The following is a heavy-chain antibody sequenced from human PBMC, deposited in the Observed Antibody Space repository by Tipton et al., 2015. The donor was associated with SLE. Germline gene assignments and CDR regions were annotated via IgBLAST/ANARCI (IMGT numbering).Heavy chain of an antibody. J-gene: IGHJ4*02. V-gene: IGHV3-11*01. Sequence: SLRLSCAASGFTFSDYYMSWIRQAPGKGLECVSCISSSGSTIYYADSVKGRFTISRDNAKNSLYLQMNSLRVEDTAVYYCAEGAHDYGDSIDYWGQGTLVTVSS. CDR2: ISSSGSTI. CDR3: AEGAHDYGDSIDY. CDR1: GFTFSDYY. D-gene: IGHD4-17*01.